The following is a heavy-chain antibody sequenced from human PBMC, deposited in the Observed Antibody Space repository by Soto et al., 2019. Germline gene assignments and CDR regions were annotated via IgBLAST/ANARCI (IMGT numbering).Heavy chain of an antibody. V-gene: IGHV4-31*03. D-gene: IGHD6-19*01. Sequence: QVQLQESGPGLVKPSQTLSLTCTVSGGSISSGGYYWSWIRQHPGKGLEWIGYIYYSGSTYYNPSLKSRVTLSVDTSKNQFSLKLSSVTAADTAVYYCARDFNGYSSGWLGYFDYWGQGTLVTVSS. J-gene: IGHJ4*02. CDR1: GGSISSGGYY. CDR2: IYYSGST. CDR3: ARDFNGYSSGWLGYFDY.